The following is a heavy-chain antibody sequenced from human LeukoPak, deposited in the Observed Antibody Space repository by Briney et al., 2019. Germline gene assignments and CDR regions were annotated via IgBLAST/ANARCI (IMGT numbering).Heavy chain of an antibody. J-gene: IGHJ6*02. CDR3: ASQLANYAMDV. V-gene: IGHV4-4*07. D-gene: IGHD2-2*01. Sequence: PSETLSLTCTVSDGSVSNYYCSWIRQAAGKGLEWIGRIHISGNTIYSPSLKSRGTMSVDTSKNQFSLTLSSVTAADTAVYYCASQLANYAMDVRGQGTTVTVSS. CDR1: DGSVSNYY. CDR2: IHISGNT.